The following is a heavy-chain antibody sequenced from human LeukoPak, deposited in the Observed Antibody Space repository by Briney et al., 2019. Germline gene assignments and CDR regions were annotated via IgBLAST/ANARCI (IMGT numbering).Heavy chain of an antibody. CDR2: ISNGASTI. Sequence: GGSLRLSCGASGFTFSDYYMGWIRQAPGKGLEWVSYISNGASTIYYVDSVKGRFTISRHNSKNALYLQVNSLRAEDTAVYYCATSYGESDFDYWGQGTLVTVSS. V-gene: IGHV3-11*01. J-gene: IGHJ4*02. CDR1: GFTFSDYY. CDR3: ATSYGESDFDY. D-gene: IGHD4-17*01.